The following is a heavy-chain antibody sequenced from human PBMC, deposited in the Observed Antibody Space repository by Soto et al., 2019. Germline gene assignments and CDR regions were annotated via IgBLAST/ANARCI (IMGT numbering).Heavy chain of an antibody. Sequence: QVQLQESGPGLVKPSETLSLTCTVSGGSISSYYWSWIRQPPGKGLEWIGYIYYSGSTNYNPSLKSRVTISVDTSKNQFSLKLSSVTAADTAVYYSARVPYCGGDCYSVWFDPWGQGTLVTVSS. CDR1: GGSISSYY. CDR2: IYYSGST. D-gene: IGHD2-21*02. V-gene: IGHV4-59*01. CDR3: ARVPYCGGDCYSVWFDP. J-gene: IGHJ5*02.